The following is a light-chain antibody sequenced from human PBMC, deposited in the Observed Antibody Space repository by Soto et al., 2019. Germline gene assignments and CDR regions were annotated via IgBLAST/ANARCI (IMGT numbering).Light chain of an antibody. V-gene: IGLV2-8*01. CDR1: SSNVGGYNY. CDR3: SSYAGSSNV. J-gene: IGLJ1*01. Sequence: ALTQPPSASGSPGQSVAISCTGTSSNVGGYNYVSWYQQHPGKAPKLMIYEVNKRPSGVPDRFSGSKSGNTASLTVSGLQAEDEADYYCSSYAGSSNVFGTGTKLTVL. CDR2: EVN.